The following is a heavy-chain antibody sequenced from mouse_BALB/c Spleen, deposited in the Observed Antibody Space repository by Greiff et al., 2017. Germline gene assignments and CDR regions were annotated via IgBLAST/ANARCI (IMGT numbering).Heavy chain of an antibody. CDR3: ARGRGYYEGFAY. Sequence: EVKLEESGGGLVKPGGSLKLSCAASGFTFSSYAMSWVRQTPEKRLEWVASISSGGSTYYSHSMKGRFTISRDNTSNILYLQKSSLRSEDTAMYYCARGRGYYEGFAYWGQGTLVTVSA. V-gene: IGHV5-6-5*01. CDR1: GFTFSSYA. CDR2: ISSGGST. D-gene: IGHD2-3*01. J-gene: IGHJ3*01.